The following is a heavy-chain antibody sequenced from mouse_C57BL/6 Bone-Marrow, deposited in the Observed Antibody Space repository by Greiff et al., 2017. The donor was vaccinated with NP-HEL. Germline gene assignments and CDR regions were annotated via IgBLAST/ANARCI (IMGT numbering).Heavy chain of an antibody. CDR2: ISNLAYSI. V-gene: IGHV5-15*04. CDR1: GFTFSDYG. D-gene: IGHD1-1*01. J-gene: IGHJ1*03. CDR3: AGGTIGSSYLYWYFDV. Sequence: EVMLVESGGGLVQPGGSLKLSCAASGFTFSDYGMAWVRQAPRKGPEWVAFISNLAYSIYYADTVTGRFTISRENAKNTLYLEMSSLRSEDTAMYYCAGGTIGSSYLYWYFDVWGTGTTVTVSS.